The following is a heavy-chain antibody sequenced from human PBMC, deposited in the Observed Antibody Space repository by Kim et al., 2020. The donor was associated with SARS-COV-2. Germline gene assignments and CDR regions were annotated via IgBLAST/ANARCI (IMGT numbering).Heavy chain of an antibody. J-gene: IGHJ4*02. CDR2: GAAT. D-gene: IGHD6-13*01. CDR3: AKTGQLDY. V-gene: IGHV3-23*01. Sequence: GAATYYADSERGRFTIARDNSKNTLSLQMNSLRAEDTALYYCAKTGQLDYWGQGTLVTVSS.